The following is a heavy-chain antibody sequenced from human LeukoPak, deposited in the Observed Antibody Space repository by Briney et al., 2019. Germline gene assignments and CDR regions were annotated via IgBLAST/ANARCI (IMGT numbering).Heavy chain of an antibody. J-gene: IGHJ4*02. CDR3: ATGDYYDRTSY. CDR2: FDPEDGDT. D-gene: IGHD3-22*01. V-gene: IGHV1-24*01. Sequence: GASVKVSCKVSGYTLTQLSMHWVRQAPGKGREWMGGFDPEDGDTIYEQKFQGRVTMTEDTSTDTAYMELSSLRSEDTAVYYCATGDYYDRTSYWGQGTLVTVSS. CDR1: GYTLTQLS.